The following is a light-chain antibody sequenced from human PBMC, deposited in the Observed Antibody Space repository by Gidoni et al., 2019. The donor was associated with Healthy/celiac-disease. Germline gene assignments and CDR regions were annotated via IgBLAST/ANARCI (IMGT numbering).Light chain of an antibody. J-gene: IGKJ1*01. V-gene: IGKV3-20*01. CDR1: QSVSSSY. CDR3: QQYGSSRT. CDR2: GAS. Sequence: EIALTQSPGTLSLSPGERATLSCRARQSVSSSYLAWYQQKPGQAPRLLIYGASSRATGIPDRFSGSGSGTDFTLTISGLEPEEFAVYYCQQYGSSRTFGQGTKVEIK.